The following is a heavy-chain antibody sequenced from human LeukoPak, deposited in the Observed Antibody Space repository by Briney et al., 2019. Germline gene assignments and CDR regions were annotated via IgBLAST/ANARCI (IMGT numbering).Heavy chain of an antibody. CDR1: GYTLTELS. Sequence: ASVKVSCKVSGYTLTELSMHWVRQAPGKGLEWMGGFDPEDGETIYAQKFQGRVTMTEDTSTDTAYMELSSLRSEDTAVYYCASGPRNKEGYCSSTSCYTMDDYWGQGTLVTVSS. CDR2: FDPEDGET. D-gene: IGHD2-2*02. CDR3: ASGPRNKEGYCSSTSCYTMDDY. J-gene: IGHJ4*02. V-gene: IGHV1-24*01.